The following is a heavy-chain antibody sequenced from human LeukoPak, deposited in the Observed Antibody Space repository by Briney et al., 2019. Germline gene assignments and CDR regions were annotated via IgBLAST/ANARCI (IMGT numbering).Heavy chain of an antibody. V-gene: IGHV3-23*01. Sequence: QSGGSLRLSCAASGLTLSSYAMSWVRQAPGKGLEWVSAISGSGGSTYYADSVKGRFTISRDNSRNTLYLQMNSLRAEDTAVYYCAKLRAAAADVYWGQGTLVTVSS. J-gene: IGHJ4*02. CDR2: ISGSGGST. CDR3: AKLRAAAADVY. CDR1: GLTLSSYA. D-gene: IGHD6-13*01.